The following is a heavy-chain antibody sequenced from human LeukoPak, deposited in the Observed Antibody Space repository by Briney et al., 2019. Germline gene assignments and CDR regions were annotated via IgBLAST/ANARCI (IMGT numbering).Heavy chain of an antibody. J-gene: IGHJ4*02. Sequence: ASVKVFCKASGGTFSSYAISWVRQAPGQGLEWMGGIIPIFGTANYAQKFQGRVTMTRDTSTSTVYMELSSLRSEDTAVYYCARRLQGALIDYWGQGTLVTVSS. D-gene: IGHD4-11*01. CDR2: IIPIFGTA. CDR3: ARRLQGALIDY. V-gene: IGHV1-69*05. CDR1: GGTFSSYA.